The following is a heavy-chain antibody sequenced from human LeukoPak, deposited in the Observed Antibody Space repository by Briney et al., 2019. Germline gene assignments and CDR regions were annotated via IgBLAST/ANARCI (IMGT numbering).Heavy chain of an antibody. CDR3: AREILRSGTYYNWFDP. J-gene: IGHJ5*02. CDR1: GYIFTGYY. V-gene: IGHV1-2*02. D-gene: IGHD3-10*01. CDR2: INPNTGGT. Sequence: ASVKVSCKASGYIFTGYYMHWVRQAPGQGLEWMGWINPNTGGTNYAQKFRGRVTMTRDTSIGTAYMELSRLRSDDSAVYYCAREILRSGTYYNWFDPWGQGTLVTVSS.